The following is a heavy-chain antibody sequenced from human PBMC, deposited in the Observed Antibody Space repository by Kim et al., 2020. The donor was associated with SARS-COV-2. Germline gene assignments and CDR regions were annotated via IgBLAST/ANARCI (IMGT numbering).Heavy chain of an antibody. CDR3: AKTHRGYSYGFAPPTDYYFDY. V-gene: IGHV3-30*18. Sequence: GGSLRLSCAASGFTFSSYGMHWVRQAPGKGLEWVAVISYDGSNKYYADSVKGRFTISRDNSKNTLYLQMNSLRAEDTAVYYCAKTHRGYSYGFAPPTDYYFDYWGQGTLVTVSS. D-gene: IGHD5-18*01. CDR2: ISYDGSNK. J-gene: IGHJ4*02. CDR1: GFTFSSYG.